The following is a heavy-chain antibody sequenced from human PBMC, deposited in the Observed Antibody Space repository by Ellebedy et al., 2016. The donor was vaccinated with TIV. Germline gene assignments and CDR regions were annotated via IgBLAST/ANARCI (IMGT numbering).Heavy chain of an antibody. CDR2: IKPNSGGP. CDR3: ARGVPLDLIAAAGTPFDY. CDR1: GYTFTGYY. Sequence: AASVQVSCKASGYTFTGYYMHWARQAPGQGLEWMGWIKPNSGGPNYAQKFQGWVTMTRDTSISTAYMELSRLRSDDTAVYYCARGVPLDLIAAAGTPFDYWGQGTLVTVSS. V-gene: IGHV1-2*04. J-gene: IGHJ4*02. D-gene: IGHD6-13*01.